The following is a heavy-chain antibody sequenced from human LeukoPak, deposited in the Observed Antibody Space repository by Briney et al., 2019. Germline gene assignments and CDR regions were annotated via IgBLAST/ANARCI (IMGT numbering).Heavy chain of an antibody. CDR1: GFSFGSYS. Sequence: GGSLRLSCAASGFSFGSYSMNWVRQAPGKGLEWVSYISSSSTTITYADSVRGRFTISRDNSKNTLYLQVNSLRAEDTAVYYCAKDRIGKSRSGALNIWGQGTMVTVSS. CDR3: AKDRIGKSRSGALNI. D-gene: IGHD2-15*01. CDR2: ISSSSTTI. J-gene: IGHJ3*02. V-gene: IGHV3-48*01.